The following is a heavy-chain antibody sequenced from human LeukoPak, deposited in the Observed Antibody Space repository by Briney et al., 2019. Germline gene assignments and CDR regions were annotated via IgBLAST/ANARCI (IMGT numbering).Heavy chain of an antibody. V-gene: IGHV4-34*01. CDR2: INHSGST. Sequence: SETLSLTCAVYGGSFSGYYWSWIRQPPGKGLEWIGEINHSGSTNYNPSLKSRVTISVDTSKNQFSLKLTSVTAADTAVYYCARETSQKGAHYMDVWGKGTTVTISS. J-gene: IGHJ6*03. CDR3: ARETSQKGAHYMDV. D-gene: IGHD3-16*01. CDR1: GGSFSGYY.